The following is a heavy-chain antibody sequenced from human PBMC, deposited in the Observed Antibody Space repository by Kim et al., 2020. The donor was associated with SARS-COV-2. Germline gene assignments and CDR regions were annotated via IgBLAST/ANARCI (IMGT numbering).Heavy chain of an antibody. Sequence: GGSLRLSCAASGFTFSSYSMNWVHQAPGKGLEWVSSISSSSSYIYYADSVKGRFTISRDNAKNSLYLQMNSLRAEDTAVYYCARDRFLYNWNDPNFDYWGQGTLVTVSS. CDR2: ISSSSSYI. V-gene: IGHV3-21*01. D-gene: IGHD1-1*01. J-gene: IGHJ4*02. CDR3: ARDRFLYNWNDPNFDY. CDR1: GFTFSSYS.